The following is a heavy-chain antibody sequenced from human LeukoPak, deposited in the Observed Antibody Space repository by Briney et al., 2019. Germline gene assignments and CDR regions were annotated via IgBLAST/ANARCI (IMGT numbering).Heavy chain of an antibody. CDR2: ISISSNYI. V-gene: IGHV3-21*01. CDR3: ARGSRFGVVERDAFDI. D-gene: IGHD3-3*01. Sequence: GGSLRLSCAASGFTFSSYSMNWVRQAPGKGLEWVSSISISSNYIYYTNSVKGRFTISRDNAKNSLYLQLNSLRAEDTAVYYCARGSRFGVVERDAFDIWGQGTMVTVSS. CDR1: GFTFSSYS. J-gene: IGHJ3*02.